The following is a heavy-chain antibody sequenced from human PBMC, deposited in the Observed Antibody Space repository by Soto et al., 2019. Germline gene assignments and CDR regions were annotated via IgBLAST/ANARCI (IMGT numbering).Heavy chain of an antibody. J-gene: IGHJ3*02. CDR3: ARQEQLWLRAAFDI. Sequence: GESLKISCKGTGYSFTSYWISWVRQMPGKGLEGMGMIDPSDSYTNYSPSFQGHVTISADKSISTAYLQWSSLKASDTSMYNCARQEQLWLRAAFDIWGQGTMVTVSS. D-gene: IGHD5-18*01. V-gene: IGHV5-10-1*01. CDR2: IDPSDSYT. CDR1: GYSFTSYW.